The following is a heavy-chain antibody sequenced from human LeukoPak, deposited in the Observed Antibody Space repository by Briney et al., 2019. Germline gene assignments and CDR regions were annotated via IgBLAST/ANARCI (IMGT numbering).Heavy chain of an antibody. J-gene: IGHJ4*02. D-gene: IGHD6-13*01. CDR1: GFTFSSYS. V-gene: IGHV3-21*01. CDR2: ISSSSSYI. CDR3: ARDLWAAAASTN. Sequence: GGSLRLSCAASGFTFSSYSMTWVRQAPGKGLEWVSSISSSSSYIYYADSVKGRFTISRDNAKNSLYLQMNSLRAEDTAVYYCARDLWAAAASTNWGQGTLVTVSS.